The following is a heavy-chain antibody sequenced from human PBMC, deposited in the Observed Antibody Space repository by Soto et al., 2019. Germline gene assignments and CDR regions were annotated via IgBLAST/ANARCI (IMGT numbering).Heavy chain of an antibody. Sequence: NPSETLSLTCTVSGGSISSYYWSWIRQPPGKGLEWIGYIYYSGSTNYNPSLKSRVTISVDTSKNQFSLKLSSVTAEDTAVYYCARVYYDSSGYYFDYWGQGTLVTVSS. J-gene: IGHJ4*02. V-gene: IGHV4-59*01. CDR3: ARVYYDSSGYYFDY. D-gene: IGHD3-22*01. CDR2: IYYSGST. CDR1: GGSISSYY.